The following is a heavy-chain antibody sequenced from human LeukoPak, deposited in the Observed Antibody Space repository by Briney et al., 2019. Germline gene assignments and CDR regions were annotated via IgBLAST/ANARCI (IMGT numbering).Heavy chain of an antibody. CDR2: ISHSGSST. Sequence: GRSLRLSCAASGFTFSDYYVSWIRQAPGKGLEWVSYISHSGSSTYYADSVKGRFTISRDNAKNSLYLQMNNLRAEDTAVYYCGSGYYFDYWGQGTLVTVSS. CDR1: GFTFSDYY. CDR3: GSGYYFDY. J-gene: IGHJ4*02. V-gene: IGHV3-11*04. D-gene: IGHD3-22*01.